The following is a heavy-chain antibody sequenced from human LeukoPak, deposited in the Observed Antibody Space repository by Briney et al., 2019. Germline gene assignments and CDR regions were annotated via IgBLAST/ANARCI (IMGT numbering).Heavy chain of an antibody. V-gene: IGHV1-8*01. CDR2: MNPKSGNT. CDR3: ARDLVEGRTIFGVVAWPRPPTIAY. D-gene: IGHD3-3*01. CDR1: GYTFTSYD. Sequence: ASVKVSCKASGYTFTSYDINWVRQATGQGLEWMGWMNPKSGNTGSAQKFQGRVTMTRDPSISTAYMEPSRLRSDDTAVYYCARDLVEGRTIFGVVAWPRPPTIAYWGQGTLVTVSS. J-gene: IGHJ4*02.